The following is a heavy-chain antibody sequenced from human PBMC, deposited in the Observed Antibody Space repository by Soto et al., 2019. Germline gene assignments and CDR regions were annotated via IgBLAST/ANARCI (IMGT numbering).Heavy chain of an antibody. CDR2: IWYDGSNK. CDR1: GFTFSSYG. Sequence: QVQLVESGGGVVQPGRSLRLSCAASGFTFSSYGMHWVRQAPGKGLEWVAVIWYDGSNKYYADSVKGRFTISRDNSKNTLYLQMNSLRAEDTAVYYCARNGAWRADWYFDLWGRGTLVTVSS. CDR3: ARNGAWRADWYFDL. J-gene: IGHJ2*01. D-gene: IGHD1-1*01. V-gene: IGHV3-33*01.